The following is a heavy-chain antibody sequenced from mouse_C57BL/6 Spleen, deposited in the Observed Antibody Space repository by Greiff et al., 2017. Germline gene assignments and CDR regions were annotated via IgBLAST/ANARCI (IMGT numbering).Heavy chain of an antibody. CDR1: GYTFTSYG. CDR3: ARGGYITTVVEDFDY. J-gene: IGHJ2*01. Sequence: VQLQQSGAELARPGASVKLSCKASGYTFTSYGISWVKQRTGQGLEWIGEIYPRSGNTYYNEKFKGKATLTADKSSSTAYMELRSLTSEDSAVYFCARGGYITTVVEDFDYWGQGTTLTVSS. V-gene: IGHV1-81*01. D-gene: IGHD1-1*01. CDR2: IYPRSGNT.